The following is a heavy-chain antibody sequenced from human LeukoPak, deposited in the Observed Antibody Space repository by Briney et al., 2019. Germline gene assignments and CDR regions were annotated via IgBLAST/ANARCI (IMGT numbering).Heavy chain of an antibody. J-gene: IGHJ5*02. CDR3: AREAGYSSSSSWFDP. V-gene: IGHV3-21*01. CDR2: ISSSSSYI. D-gene: IGHD6-6*01. CDR1: GFTFSSYS. Sequence: GGSLRLSCAASGFTFSSYSVNWVRQAPGKGLEWVSSISSSSSYIYYADSVKGRFTISRDNAKNSLYLQMNSLRAEDTAVYYCAREAGYSSSSSWFDPWGQGTLVTVSS.